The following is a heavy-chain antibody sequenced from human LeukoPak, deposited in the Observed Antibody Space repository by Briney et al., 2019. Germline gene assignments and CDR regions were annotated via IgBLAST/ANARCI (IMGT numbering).Heavy chain of an antibody. D-gene: IGHD6-13*01. CDR3: ARLCIAAAGTEGWDPFYFDY. V-gene: IGHV4-39*01. CDR2: IYYSGST. Sequence: PSETLSLTCTVSGGSISSSSYYLGWIRQPPGKGLEWIGSIYYSGSTYYNPSLKSRVTISVDTSKNQFSLKLSSVTAADTAVYYCARLCIAAAGTEGWDPFYFDYWGQGTLVTVSS. J-gene: IGHJ4*02. CDR1: GGSISSSSYY.